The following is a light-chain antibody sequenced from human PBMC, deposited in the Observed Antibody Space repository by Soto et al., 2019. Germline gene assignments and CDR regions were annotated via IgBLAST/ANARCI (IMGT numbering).Light chain of an antibody. CDR2: LEGSGSY. Sequence: QLVLTQSSSASASLGSSVKLTCTLSSGHSSYIIAWHQQQPGKAPRYLMKLEGSGSYNTGSGVPDRFSGSSSGADRYLTISNLQSEDEADYYCETWDSNAAVFGGGTQLTVL. V-gene: IGLV4-60*03. CDR3: ETWDSNAAV. CDR1: SGHSSYI. J-gene: IGLJ7*01.